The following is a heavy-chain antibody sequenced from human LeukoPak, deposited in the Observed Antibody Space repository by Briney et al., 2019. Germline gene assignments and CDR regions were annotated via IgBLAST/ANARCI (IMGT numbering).Heavy chain of an antibody. J-gene: IGHJ4*02. Sequence: PGGSLRLSCVASGFTFSSFWMSWVRQAPGKGLEWVANIKQDGSDKYYVDSVKGRFTISGDNSKNTLYLQMNSLRAEDTAVYYCARDPTSDDYGDYGLGYWGQGTLVTVSS. CDR2: IKQDGSDK. CDR3: ARDPTSDDYGDYGLGY. D-gene: IGHD4-17*01. V-gene: IGHV3-7*03. CDR1: GFTFSSFW.